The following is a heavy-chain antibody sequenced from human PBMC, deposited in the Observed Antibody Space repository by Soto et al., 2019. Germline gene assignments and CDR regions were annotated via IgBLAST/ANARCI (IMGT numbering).Heavy chain of an antibody. CDR1: GFTFSSYG. J-gene: IGHJ4*01. Sequence: PGGSLRLSCAASGFTFSSYGMHWVRQAPGKGLEWVAVISYDGSNKYYADSVKGRFTISRDNSKNTLYLQMNSLRAEDTAVYYCAKEFLCYGGFVHWGHGTRVTDPS. D-gene: IGHD2-8*01. CDR3: AKEFLCYGGFVH. CDR2: ISYDGSNK. V-gene: IGHV3-30*18.